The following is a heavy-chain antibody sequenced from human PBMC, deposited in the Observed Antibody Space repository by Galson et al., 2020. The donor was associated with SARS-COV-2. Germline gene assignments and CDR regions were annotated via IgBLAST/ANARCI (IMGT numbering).Heavy chain of an antibody. J-gene: IGHJ4*02. CDR2: ISAYNGNT. CDR1: GYTFTSYG. Sequence: ASVKVSCKASGYTFTSYGISWVRQAPGQGLEWMGWISAYNGNTNYAQKLQGRVTMTTDTSTSTAYMELRSLRSDDTAVYYCAREGLRFLVWLLAFDYWCQGTLGTVAP. D-gene: IGHD3-3*01. V-gene: IGHV1-18*01. CDR3: AREGLRFLVWLLAFDY.